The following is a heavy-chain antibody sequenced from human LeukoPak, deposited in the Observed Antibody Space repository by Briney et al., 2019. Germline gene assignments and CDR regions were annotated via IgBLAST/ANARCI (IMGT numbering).Heavy chain of an antibody. V-gene: IGHV3-53*01. CDR3: GSYRRAYDV. J-gene: IGHJ3*01. Sequence: PGGSLRLSCAASGLTVSTTSMTWVRQAPGKGLEWVSDILDDGRIYYADSVKGRFTISRDHSQNKDNLQMDNLRAEDAAIYYCGSYRRAYDVWGQGTVVTVAS. D-gene: IGHD1-26*01. CDR2: ILDDGRI. CDR1: GLTVSTTS.